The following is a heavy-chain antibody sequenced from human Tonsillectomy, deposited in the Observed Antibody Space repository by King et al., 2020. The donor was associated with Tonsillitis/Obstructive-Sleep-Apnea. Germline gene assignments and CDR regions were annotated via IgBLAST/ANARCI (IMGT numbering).Heavy chain of an antibody. D-gene: IGHD1-1*01. V-gene: IGHV3-15*01. Sequence: VQLVESGGGLVKPGGSLRLSCAASGFTFSNAWMSWVRQAPGKGLEWVGRIKSKTDDGTPDYAAPVKGRFTISRDYSKNTLYLQMNSLKTEDTAVYYCTPVHWNRWGQGTLVTVSS. CDR2: IKSKTDDGTP. CDR3: TPVHWNR. CDR1: GFTFSNAW. J-gene: IGHJ5*02.